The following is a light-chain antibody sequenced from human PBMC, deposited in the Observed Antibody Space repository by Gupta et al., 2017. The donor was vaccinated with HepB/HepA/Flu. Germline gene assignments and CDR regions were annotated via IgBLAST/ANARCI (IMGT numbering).Light chain of an antibody. CDR2: EVS. V-gene: IGLV2-8*01. Sequence: QSALTQPPSASGSAGQSVTLSCTGTSSDVGAYNYVSWYQQHPGKAPKLMIYEVSKRPSGVPDRFSGSKSGNTASLTVSGLQAEDEAAYYCSSYAGSNNWVFGGGTKLTVL. J-gene: IGLJ3*02. CDR1: SSDVGAYNY. CDR3: SSYAGSNNWV.